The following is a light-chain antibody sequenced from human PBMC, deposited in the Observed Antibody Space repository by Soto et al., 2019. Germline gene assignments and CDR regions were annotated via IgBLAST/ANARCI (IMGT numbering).Light chain of an antibody. J-gene: IGKJ5*01. Sequence: DIQMTQSPSSLSASVGDRVTITCRASQSFSTFLNWYQQKPGKAPKLLIYAASNLQSGVPSRFSGGGSGTDFTLTINTLQPEDFATYYCQQSYNTPPITFGQGTRLEIK. CDR3: QQSYNTPPIT. CDR1: QSFSTF. CDR2: AAS. V-gene: IGKV1-39*01.